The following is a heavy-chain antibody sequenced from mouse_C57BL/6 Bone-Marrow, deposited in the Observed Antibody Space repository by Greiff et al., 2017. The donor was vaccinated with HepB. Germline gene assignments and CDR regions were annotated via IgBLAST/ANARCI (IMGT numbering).Heavy chain of an antibody. Sequence: QVQLQQSGPGLVQPSQCLSITCTVSGFSFTSYGVHWVRQSPGKGLEWLGVIWSGGSTDYNAAFISRLAISKDNSNSQVIFKMNRLQADDTAIYYCARQDYYGSSHFDYWGQGTTLTVSS. CDR1: GFSFTSYG. CDR3: ARQDYYGSSHFDY. V-gene: IGHV2-2*01. D-gene: IGHD1-1*01. J-gene: IGHJ2*01. CDR2: IWSGGST.